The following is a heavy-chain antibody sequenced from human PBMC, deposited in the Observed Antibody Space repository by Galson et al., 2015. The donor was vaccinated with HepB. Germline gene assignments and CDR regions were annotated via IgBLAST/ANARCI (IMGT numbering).Heavy chain of an antibody. J-gene: IGHJ6*02. CDR1: GYTFTGYY. Sequence: SVKVSCKASGYTFTGYYMHWVRQAPGQGLEWMGWINPNSGGTNYAQKFQGRVTMTRDTSISTAYMELSRLRSDDTAVYYCARDRGGDYGMDVWGQGTTVTVSS. CDR2: INPNSGGT. D-gene: IGHD3-16*01. CDR3: ARDRGGDYGMDV. V-gene: IGHV1-2*02.